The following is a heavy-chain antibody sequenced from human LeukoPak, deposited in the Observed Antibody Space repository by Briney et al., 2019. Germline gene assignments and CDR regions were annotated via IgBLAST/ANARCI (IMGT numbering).Heavy chain of an antibody. CDR1: GGSFRGYY. CDR3: ARGRYYCSSTSCPNWFDP. Sequence: SEPLSLPCAVYGGSFRGYYWSWIRQPPGKGLEWIGEINHSGSTNYNPSLKSRVTISVDTSKNQFSLKLSSVTAADTAVYYCARGRYYCSSTSCPNWFDPWGQGTLVTVSS. V-gene: IGHV4-34*01. J-gene: IGHJ5*02. D-gene: IGHD2-2*01. CDR2: INHSGST.